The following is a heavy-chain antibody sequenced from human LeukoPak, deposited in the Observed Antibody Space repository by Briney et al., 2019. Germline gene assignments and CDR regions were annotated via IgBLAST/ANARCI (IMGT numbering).Heavy chain of an antibody. CDR2: IYTGGNI. Sequence: GGSLRLSCAASGFTFSSYAMRWVRQAPGKGLEWVSVIYTGGNIYYTDSVKGRFTISRDNSKNTLYLQMNSLRAEDRAVYYCARVPGDYGGNPHFDYWGQGTLVTVSS. V-gene: IGHV3-53*01. CDR3: ARVPGDYGGNPHFDY. CDR1: GFTFSSYA. J-gene: IGHJ4*02. D-gene: IGHD4-23*01.